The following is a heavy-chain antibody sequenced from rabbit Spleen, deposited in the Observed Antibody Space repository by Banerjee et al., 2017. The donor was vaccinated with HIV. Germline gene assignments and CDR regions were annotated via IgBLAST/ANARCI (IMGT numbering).Heavy chain of an antibody. Sequence: QSLEESGGDRVKPGASLTLTCTASGFSFSNSYYMCWVRQAPGKGLESIACIYGGDGHSTWYASWAKGRFTISKTSSTTVTLQMTSLTAADTATYFCARERAIDNTYPNLWGPGTLVTVS. CDR1: GFSFSNSYY. CDR2: IYGGDGHST. V-gene: IGHV1S40*01. J-gene: IGHJ4*01. CDR3: ARERAIDNTYPNL. D-gene: IGHD7-1*01.